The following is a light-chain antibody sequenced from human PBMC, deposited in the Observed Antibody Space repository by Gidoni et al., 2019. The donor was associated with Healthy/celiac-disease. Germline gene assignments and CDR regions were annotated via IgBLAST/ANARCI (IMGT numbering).Light chain of an antibody. CDR2: AAS. CDR1: QSISSY. J-gene: IGKJ2*01. CDR3: QQSYSTPGT. V-gene: IGKV1-39*01. Sequence: DIQMTQSPSSLSASVGDRVTITCRASQSISSYLNWYQQKPGKAPTLLFYAASSLQSGVPSRFSGSGSGTDFTLTISSLQPEDCATYYCQQSYSTPGTFGQGTKLEIK.